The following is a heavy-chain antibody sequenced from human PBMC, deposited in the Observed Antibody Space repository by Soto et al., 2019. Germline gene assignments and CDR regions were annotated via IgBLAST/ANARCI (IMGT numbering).Heavy chain of an antibody. Sequence: SETLSLTCTVSGGSISSGGYYWSWIRHHPGKGLEWIGYIYYSGSTYYNPSLKSRVTISVDTSKNQFSLKLSSVTAADTAVYYCAREKPYGSGSFHDAFDMWGQGTMVTVSS. CDR2: IYYSGST. CDR3: AREKPYGSGSFHDAFDM. V-gene: IGHV4-31*03. CDR1: GGSISSGGYY. D-gene: IGHD3-10*01. J-gene: IGHJ3*02.